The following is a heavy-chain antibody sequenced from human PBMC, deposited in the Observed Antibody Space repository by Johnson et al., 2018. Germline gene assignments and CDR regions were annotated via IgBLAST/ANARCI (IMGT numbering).Heavy chain of an antibody. Sequence: VQLVESGGGVVQPGRSLRLSCAASGFTFSSYGMHWVRQAPGKGLEWVAVISYDGGNKYYADYVKGRFTISRDNTKMTLYVRMNSLRAEDTAVYYCAKDWGVRTEMIVAFAIWDQGTMVTVAS. D-gene: IGHD3-16*01. J-gene: IGHJ3*02. CDR3: AKDWGVRTEMIVAFAI. CDR1: GFTFSSYG. CDR2: ISYDGGNK. V-gene: IGHV3-30*18.